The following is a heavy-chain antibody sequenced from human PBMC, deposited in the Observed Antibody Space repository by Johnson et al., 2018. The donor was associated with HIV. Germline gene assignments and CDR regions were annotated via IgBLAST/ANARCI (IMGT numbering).Heavy chain of an antibody. Sequence: VQLVESGGGLVQPGGSLRLSCAASGFTFSSYWMSWVRQAPGKGLEWVANIKQDGSEKYYVDSVKGRFTISRDNAKNTLYLQMNSLRAEDTAVYYCARDIIAAAGISAFDIWGQGTMVTVSS. D-gene: IGHD6-13*01. J-gene: IGHJ3*02. CDR1: GFTFSSYW. CDR3: ARDIIAAAGISAFDI. CDR2: IKQDGSEK. V-gene: IGHV3-7*01.